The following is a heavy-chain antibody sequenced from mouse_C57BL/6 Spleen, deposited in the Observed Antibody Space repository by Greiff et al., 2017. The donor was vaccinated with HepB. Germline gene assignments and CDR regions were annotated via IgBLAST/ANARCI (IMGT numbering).Heavy chain of an antibody. D-gene: IGHD2-2*01. J-gene: IGHJ4*01. CDR1: GYTFTSYW. Sequence: QVQLQQPGAELVRPGSSVKLSCKASGYTFTSYWMHWVKQRPIQGLEWIGNIDPSDSETHYNQKFKDKATLTVDKSSSTAYMQLSSLTSEDSAVYYCARSGMVTTEAMDYWGQGTSVTVSS. CDR2: IDPSDSET. CDR3: ARSGMVTTEAMDY. V-gene: IGHV1-52*01.